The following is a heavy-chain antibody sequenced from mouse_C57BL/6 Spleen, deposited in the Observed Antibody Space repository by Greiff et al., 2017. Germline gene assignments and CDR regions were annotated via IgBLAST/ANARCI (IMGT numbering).Heavy chain of an antibody. CDR2: IYPSDSET. V-gene: IGHV1-61*01. Sequence: QVQLHQPGAELVRPGSSVKLSCKASGYTFTSYWMDWVKQRPGQGLEWIGNIYPSDSETHYNQKFKDKATLTVYKSSSTAYMQLSSLTSEYSAVYYCARRGYSSYGDYAMDYWGQGTSVTVSS. CDR1: GYTFTSYW. J-gene: IGHJ4*01. D-gene: IGHD1-1*01. CDR3: ARRGYSSYGDYAMDY.